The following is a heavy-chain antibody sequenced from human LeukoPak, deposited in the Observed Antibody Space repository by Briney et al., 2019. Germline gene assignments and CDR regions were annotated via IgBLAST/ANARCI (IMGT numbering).Heavy chain of an antibody. CDR1: GFTFSFYS. CDR2: ISSSSSSK. V-gene: IGHV3-21*01. CDR3: VTDLDSSSWAF. D-gene: IGHD6-13*01. Sequence: GGSLRLSCGASGFTFSFYSMNWVRQAPGKGLEWVSTISSSSSSKYYADSVKGRFTISRDNAKNSLYLQMNSLRVEDTAMYYCVTDLDSSSWAFGGQGTLVTISS. J-gene: IGHJ4*02.